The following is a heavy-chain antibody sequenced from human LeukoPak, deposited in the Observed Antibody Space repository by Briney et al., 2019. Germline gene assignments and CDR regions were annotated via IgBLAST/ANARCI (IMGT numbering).Heavy chain of an antibody. CDR1: GYTFTNYA. V-gene: IGHV7-4-1*02. CDR2: INANTGNP. J-gene: IGHJ4*02. CDR3: ARATYSSGWYFAY. Sequence: ASVKVSCTASGYTFTNYAMNWVRQAPGQGLEWMGWINANTGNPTYAQGFTGRFVFSLDTSVSTAYLQISSLKAEDTAVYYCARATYSSGWYFAYWGQGTLVTVSS. D-gene: IGHD6-19*01.